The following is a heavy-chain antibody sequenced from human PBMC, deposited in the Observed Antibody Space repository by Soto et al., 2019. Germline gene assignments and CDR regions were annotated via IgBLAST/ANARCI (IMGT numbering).Heavy chain of an antibody. CDR3: ASADYRRSRSGSYRFDL. CDR1: GGSVSSGSYF. J-gene: IGHJ2*01. D-gene: IGHD3-10*01. V-gene: IGHV4-61*01. Sequence: SETLSLTCSVSGGSVSSGSYFWTWIRQPPGKGLEWIGYIDYSGVTNHNPSLKSRVTISVDTSKNQFSLTLSSVTAAHTAVYFCASADYRRSRSGSYRFDLWGHGTLVTVSS. CDR2: IDYSGVT.